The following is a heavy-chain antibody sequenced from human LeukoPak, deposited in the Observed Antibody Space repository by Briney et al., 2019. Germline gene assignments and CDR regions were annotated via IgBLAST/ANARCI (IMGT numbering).Heavy chain of an antibody. D-gene: IGHD1-26*01. Sequence: SQTHSLTCAISGDRFPSHIAAWNWIRQSPSRGLEWLGRTSYRSKWYNDYAVSVNTRITINPDTSRNQFSLQLNSVTPEDTAVYYCARDQGGFDYWGQGTLVTVSS. CDR3: ARDQGGFDY. V-gene: IGHV6-1*01. CDR1: GDRFPSHIAA. CDR2: TSYRSKWYN. J-gene: IGHJ4*01.